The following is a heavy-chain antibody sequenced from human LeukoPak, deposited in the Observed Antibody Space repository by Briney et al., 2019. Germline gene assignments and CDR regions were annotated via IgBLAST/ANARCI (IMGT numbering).Heavy chain of an antibody. Sequence: GASVKVSCKASGYTFTGYYMHWVRQAPRQGLEWMGWINPNSGGTNYAQKFQGRVTMTRDTSISTAYMELSRLRSDDTAVYYCARDLSGCSGGSCYFDYWGQGTLVTVSS. CDR1: GYTFTGYY. J-gene: IGHJ4*02. V-gene: IGHV1-2*02. CDR3: ARDLSGCSGGSCYFDY. D-gene: IGHD2-15*01. CDR2: INPNSGGT.